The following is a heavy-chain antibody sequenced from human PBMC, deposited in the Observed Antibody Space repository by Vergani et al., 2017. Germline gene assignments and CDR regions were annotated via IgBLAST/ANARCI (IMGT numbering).Heavy chain of an antibody. CDR3: ARCTPGDGYNWRRAFDI. J-gene: IGHJ3*02. V-gene: IGHV5-51*01. D-gene: IGHD5-24*01. Sequence: EVQLVQSGAEVKKPGESLKISCKGSGYSFTTYWIGWVRQMPGKGLEWMGIIYPGDSDTRYSPSFQGQVTISADKSISTAYLQWSSLKASDTAMYYCARCTPGDGYNWRRAFDIWGQGTMVTVSS. CDR2: IYPGDSDT. CDR1: GYSFTTYW.